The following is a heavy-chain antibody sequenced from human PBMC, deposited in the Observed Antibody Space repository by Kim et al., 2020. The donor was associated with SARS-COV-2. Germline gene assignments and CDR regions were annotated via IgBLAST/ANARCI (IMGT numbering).Heavy chain of an antibody. J-gene: IGHJ2*01. CDR1: GGSFSGYY. D-gene: IGHD6-13*01. CDR3: ARGLRKGKLYWYFDL. Sequence: SETLSLTCAVYGGSFSGYYWSWIRQPPGKGLEWIGEINHSGSTNYNPSLKSRVTISVDTSKNQFSLKLSSVTAADTAVYYCARGLRKGKLYWYFDLWGRGTLVTVSS. V-gene: IGHV4-34*01. CDR2: INHSGST.